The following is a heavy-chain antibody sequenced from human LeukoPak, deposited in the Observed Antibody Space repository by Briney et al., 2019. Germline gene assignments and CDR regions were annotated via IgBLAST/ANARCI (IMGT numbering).Heavy chain of an antibody. D-gene: IGHD6-19*01. CDR3: ARRSGIAVAGAFDY. CDR1: GFAFSSYA. V-gene: IGHV3-23*01. Sequence: GGSLRLSCAASGFAFSSYAMTWVRQVPGKGLDWVSTISGSGDSTYYADSVKGRFTISRDNSKNTLYLQMNSLRAEDTAVYYCARRSGIAVAGAFDYWGQGTLVTVSS. CDR2: ISGSGDST. J-gene: IGHJ4*02.